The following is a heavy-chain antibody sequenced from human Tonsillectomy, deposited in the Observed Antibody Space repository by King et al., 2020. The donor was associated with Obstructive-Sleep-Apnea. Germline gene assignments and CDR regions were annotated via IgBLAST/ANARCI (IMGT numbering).Heavy chain of an antibody. J-gene: IGHJ4*02. CDR2: IYWDDYK. D-gene: IGHD5-24*01. CDR3: AHRGWLQLFDY. V-gene: IGHV2-5*02. CDR1: GFSLSTSGVG. Sequence: TLKESGPTLVQPTQTLTLTCTFSGFSLSTSGVGVGWIRQPPGKAREWRGFIYWDDYKRYSPSLKTRLTIPKDTTKHQVVLTITNMDPVDTATNYSAHRGWLQLFDYWGQGTLVTVSS.